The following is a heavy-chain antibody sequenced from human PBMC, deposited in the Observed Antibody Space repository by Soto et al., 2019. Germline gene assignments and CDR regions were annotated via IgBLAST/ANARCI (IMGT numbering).Heavy chain of an antibody. V-gene: IGHV3-23*01. D-gene: IGHD2-2*03. Sequence: GGSLRLSCAASGFTFSSYAMSWVRQAPGKGLEWVSAISGSGGSTYYADSVKGRFTISRDNSKNTLYLQMNSLRADDTAVYYCAKDGYCSSTSCYLVYWGQGTLVTVSS. J-gene: IGHJ4*02. CDR2: ISGSGGST. CDR3: AKDGYCSSTSCYLVY. CDR1: GFTFSSYA.